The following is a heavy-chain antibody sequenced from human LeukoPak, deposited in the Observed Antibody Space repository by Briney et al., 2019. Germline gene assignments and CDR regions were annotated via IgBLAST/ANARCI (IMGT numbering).Heavy chain of an antibody. CDR3: ARGGVNYGFDS. CDR2: ITSSGSTI. D-gene: IGHD3-10*01. CDR1: GFIFSSYT. Sequence: PGGSLRLSCTASGFIFSSYTMNWVREAPGEGLGWISYITSSGSTISYADSVRGRFTISRDNAKKSVYLQLSSLRAEDMAIYYCARGGVNYGFDSWGQGALVTVSS. J-gene: IGHJ4*02. V-gene: IGHV3-48*01.